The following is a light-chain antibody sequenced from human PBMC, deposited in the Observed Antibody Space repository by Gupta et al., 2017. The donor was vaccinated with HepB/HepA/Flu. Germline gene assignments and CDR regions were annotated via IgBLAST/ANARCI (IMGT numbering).Light chain of an antibody. V-gene: IGKV3-15*01. J-gene: IGKJ4*01. CDR2: GAS. CDR3: QQYNDWPLS. Sequence: EIVLTQSPGTLSLSPGERATLSCRASQNVRSNLAWYQQKPGQPPRLLMYGASTRASTVPARFSGSGSGTDFTLTISSLQSEDFGVYFCQQYNDWPLSFGGGTKVEIK. CDR1: QNVRSN.